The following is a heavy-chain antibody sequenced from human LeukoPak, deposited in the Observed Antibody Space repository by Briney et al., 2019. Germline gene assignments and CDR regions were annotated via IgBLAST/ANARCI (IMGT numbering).Heavy chain of an antibody. Sequence: GASVKVSCKASGYTFTGYYMHWVRQAPGQGLEWMGRINPNSGGTNYAQKFQGRVTMTRDTSRNTLYMELSSLRSEDTAVYYCARSDGAPPFDNWGQGTLVTVSS. CDR1: GYTFTGYY. V-gene: IGHV1-2*06. CDR3: ARSDGAPPFDN. D-gene: IGHD1-26*01. CDR2: INPNSGGT. J-gene: IGHJ4*02.